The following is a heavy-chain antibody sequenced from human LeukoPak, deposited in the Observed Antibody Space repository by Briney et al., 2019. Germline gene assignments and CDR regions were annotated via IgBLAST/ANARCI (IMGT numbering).Heavy chain of an antibody. CDR3: VRGSAETAKAPIFY. Sequence: ASVKVSCKDSGYTFTSYGITWVRQAPGQGLEWMGWISAYNGNTNYAQKLQGRVTVTTDTSTTTAYMELRSLRSDDTAVYYCVRGSAETAKAPIFYWGQGTLVTVSS. J-gene: IGHJ4*02. D-gene: IGHD5-18*01. V-gene: IGHV1-18*01. CDR2: ISAYNGNT. CDR1: GYTFTSYG.